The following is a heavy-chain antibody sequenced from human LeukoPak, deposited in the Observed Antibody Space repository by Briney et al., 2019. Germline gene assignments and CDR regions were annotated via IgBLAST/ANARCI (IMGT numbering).Heavy chain of an antibody. CDR1: GFTVSSNY. CDR3: AKASLWFGELSDYYFDY. V-gene: IGHV3-23*01. J-gene: IGHJ4*02. CDR2: ISGSGGST. D-gene: IGHD3-10*01. Sequence: GGSLRLSCAASGFTVSSNYMSWVRQAPGKGLEWVSAISGSGGSTYYADSVKGRFTISRDNSKNTLYLQMNSLRAEDTAVYYCAKASLWFGELSDYYFDYWGQGTLVTVSS.